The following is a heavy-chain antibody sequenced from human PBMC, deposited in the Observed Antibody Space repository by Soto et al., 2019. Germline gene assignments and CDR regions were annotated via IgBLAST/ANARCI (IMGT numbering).Heavy chain of an antibody. J-gene: IGHJ4*02. CDR3: ATGGVVGY. Sequence: EVQLLESGGGLVQPGGSLRLSCAASGFTFSSNAMSWVRQDPGKGLEWVSVITSSGGVTYYADSVKGRFTISRDNSRNTLYLQMNSLRAEDTALYYCATGGVVGYWGQGTLVTVSS. V-gene: IGHV3-23*01. CDR1: GFTFSSNA. CDR2: ITSSGGVT. D-gene: IGHD2-2*01.